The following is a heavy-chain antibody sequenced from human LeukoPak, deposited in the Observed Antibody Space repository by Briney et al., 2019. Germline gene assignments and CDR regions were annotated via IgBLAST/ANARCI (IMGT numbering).Heavy chain of an antibody. CDR1: GFTFSSYS. Sequence: GGSLRLSCAASGFTFSSYSMNWVRQAPGKGLEWVSSISSSSSYIYYADSVKGRFTISRDNAKNSLYLQMNSLRAEDTAVYYCASTWFGELSRPTLDYWGQGTLVTVSS. J-gene: IGHJ4*02. D-gene: IGHD3-10*01. CDR3: ASTWFGELSRPTLDY. CDR2: ISSSSSYI. V-gene: IGHV3-21*01.